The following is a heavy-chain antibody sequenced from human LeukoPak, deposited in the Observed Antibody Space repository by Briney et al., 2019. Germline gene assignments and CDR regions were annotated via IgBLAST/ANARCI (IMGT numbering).Heavy chain of an antibody. V-gene: IGHV4-31*03. CDR1: GGSTSSGGYY. CDR3: ARLLGYCSSTSCYSGDYYYGMDV. CDR2: IYYSGST. J-gene: IGHJ6*02. Sequence: SETLSLTCTVSGGSTSSGGYYWSWIRQHPGKGLEWIVYIYYSGSTYYNPSLKSRVTISVDTSKNQFSLKLSSVTAADTAVYYCARLLGYCSSTSCYSGDYYYGMDVWGQGTTVTVSS. D-gene: IGHD2-2*02.